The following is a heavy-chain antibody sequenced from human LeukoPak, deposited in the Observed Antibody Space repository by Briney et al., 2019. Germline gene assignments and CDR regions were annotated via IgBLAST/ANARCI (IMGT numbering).Heavy chain of an antibody. D-gene: IGHD2-15*01. CDR2: IYHSGST. CDR3: ARRGSKPGWFDP. J-gene: IGHJ5*02. V-gene: IGHV4-38-2*01. Sequence: SETLSLTCAVSGYSISSGYYWGWIRQPPGKGLEWIGSIYHSGSTYYNPSLKSRVTISVGTSKNQFSLKLSSVTAADTAVYYCARRGSKPGWFDPWGQGTLVTVSS. CDR1: GYSISSGYY.